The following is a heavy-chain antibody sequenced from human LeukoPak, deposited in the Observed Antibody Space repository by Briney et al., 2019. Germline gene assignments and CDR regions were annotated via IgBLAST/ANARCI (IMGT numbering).Heavy chain of an antibody. J-gene: IGHJ4*02. D-gene: IGHD3-10*01. CDR3: AKVAKYYYGSETYYFFEH. CDR1: GFTFSSYS. Sequence: GGSLRLSCAASGFTFSSYSMNWVRQAPGKGLEWVANIKQDGTEKYYVDSVKGRFTISRDNAKNSLYLQMNSLRVEGTAVYYCAKVAKYYYGSETYYFFEHWGQGTPVTASS. CDR2: IKQDGTEK. V-gene: IGHV3-7*01.